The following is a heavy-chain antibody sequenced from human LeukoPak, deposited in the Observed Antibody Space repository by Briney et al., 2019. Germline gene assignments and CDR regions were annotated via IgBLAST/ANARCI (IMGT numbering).Heavy chain of an antibody. CDR2: ISYDGSNK. J-gene: IGHJ4*02. D-gene: IGHD2-2*01. CDR3: ARDTRGESDY. CDR1: GFTFSSYA. Sequence: SGGSLRLSCAASGFTFSSYAMHWVRQAPGKGLEWVAVISYDGSNKYYADSVKGRFTISRDNAKNSLYLQMNSLRGEDTAVYYCARDTRGESDYWGQGTLVTVSS. V-gene: IGHV3-30-3*01.